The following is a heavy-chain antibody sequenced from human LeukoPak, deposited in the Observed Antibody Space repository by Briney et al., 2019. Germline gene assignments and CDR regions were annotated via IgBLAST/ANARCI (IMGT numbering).Heavy chain of an antibody. V-gene: IGHV3-15*01. J-gene: IGHJ4*02. CDR3: ATVAVIAVGGFDY. CDR1: GFTFSNAW. CDR2: IKNKAVGGTT. D-gene: IGHD6-19*01. Sequence: GGSLRLSCAASGFTFSNAWMSWVRQAPGKGLEWVGRIKNKAVGGTTDYAAPVEGSFTISRDDSKNTLYLQMNSLKTEDTAVYYCATVAVIAVGGFDYWGQGTLVTVSS.